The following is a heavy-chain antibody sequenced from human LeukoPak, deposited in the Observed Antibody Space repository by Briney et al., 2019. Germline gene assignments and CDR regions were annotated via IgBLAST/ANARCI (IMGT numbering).Heavy chain of an antibody. V-gene: IGHV1-69*13. CDR2: IIPIFGTA. CDR3: ASFHSGSEEFDY. Sequence: SVKVSCKASGGTFSSYAISWVRQAPGQGLEWMGGIIPIFGTANYAQKFQGRVTITADESTSTAYTELSSLRPEDTAVYYCASFHSGSEEFDYWGQGTLVTVSS. CDR1: GGTFSSYA. D-gene: IGHD3-10*01. J-gene: IGHJ4*02.